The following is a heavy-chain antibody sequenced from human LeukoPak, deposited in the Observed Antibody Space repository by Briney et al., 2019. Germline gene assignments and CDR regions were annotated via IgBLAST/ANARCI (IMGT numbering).Heavy chain of an antibody. Sequence: GGSLRLSCAASGFTFSSYWMSWVRQAPGEGLEWVANIKQDGTEKYYMDSVKGRFSISRDNAKNSLYLQMNSLRAEDTAVYYCAKDLKSMVRGACMDAWGQGTTVTVSS. J-gene: IGHJ6*02. CDR3: AKDLKSMVRGACMDA. CDR1: GFTFSSYW. D-gene: IGHD3-10*01. CDR2: IKQDGTEK. V-gene: IGHV3-7*01.